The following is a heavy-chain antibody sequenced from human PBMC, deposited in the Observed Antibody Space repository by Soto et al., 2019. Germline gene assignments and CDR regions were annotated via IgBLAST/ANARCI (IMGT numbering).Heavy chain of an antibody. CDR3: AKDLGRKWELLLPNEFDY. J-gene: IGHJ4*02. V-gene: IGHV3-23*01. D-gene: IGHD1-26*01. CDR1: GFTISSYA. CDR2: ISGSGGST. Sequence: AGGSLILSCAASGFTISSYAMGWVRQAPGKGLGWVSAISGSGGSTYYADSVKGRVTISRDNTKNTRYLQMNSLKAEDTAVYYCAKDLGRKWELLLPNEFDYWGQGTLVTVSS.